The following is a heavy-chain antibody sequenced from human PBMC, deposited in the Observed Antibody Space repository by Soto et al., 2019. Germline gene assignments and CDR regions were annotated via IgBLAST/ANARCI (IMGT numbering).Heavy chain of an antibody. CDR1: SGSIRSGSHY. Sequence: SETLSLTCTVSSGSIRSGSHYWIWIRQHPGKGLEWIGYIYYSGSTYYNPSLKSRITISISTSKNQFSLKLTSVTAADTAVYYCAREGGDGIDYWGQGTLVTVSS. CDR2: IYYSGST. CDR3: AREGGDGIDY. D-gene: IGHD3-16*01. V-gene: IGHV4-31*03. J-gene: IGHJ4*02.